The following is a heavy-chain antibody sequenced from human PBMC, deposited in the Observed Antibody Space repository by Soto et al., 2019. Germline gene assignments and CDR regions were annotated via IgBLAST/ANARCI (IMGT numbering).Heavy chain of an antibody. CDR3: ARDGHREAIGYYYDSSGPSDAFDI. CDR2: INAGNGNT. V-gene: IGHV1-3*01. D-gene: IGHD3-22*01. Sequence: ASVKVSCKASGYTFTSYNINWVRLAPGQRLEWMGWINAGNGNTKYSQKFQGRVTITRDTSASTAYMELSSLRSEDTAVYYCARDGHREAIGYYYDSSGPSDAFDIWGQGTMVTVSS. CDR1: GYTFTSYN. J-gene: IGHJ3*02.